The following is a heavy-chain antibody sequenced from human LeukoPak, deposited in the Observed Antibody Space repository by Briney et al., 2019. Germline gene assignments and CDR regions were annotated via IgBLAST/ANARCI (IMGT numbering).Heavy chain of an antibody. V-gene: IGHV3-30*02. Sequence: PGGSLRLPCAASGFTFSSYGMHWVRQAPGKGLEWVAFIRYDGSNKYYADSVKGRFTISRDNSKNTLYLQMNSLRAEDTAVYYCAKARLSYYYYGMDVWGQGTTVTVSS. CDR2: IRYDGSNK. CDR3: AKARLSYYYYGMDV. J-gene: IGHJ6*02. CDR1: GFTFSSYG.